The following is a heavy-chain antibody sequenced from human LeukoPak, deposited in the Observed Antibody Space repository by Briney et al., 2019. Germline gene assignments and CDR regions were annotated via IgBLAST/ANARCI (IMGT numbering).Heavy chain of an antibody. J-gene: IGHJ4*02. D-gene: IGHD5-12*01. CDR2: ISAYNGNT. CDR3: AREWHSGYDLSAYFDY. CDR1: GYTFTSYG. Sequence: ASVKVSCKASGYTFTSYGISWVRQAPGQGLEWMGWISAYNGNTNYAQKLQGRVTMTTDTSTSTAYMELRSLRSEDTAVYYCAREWHSGYDLSAYFDYWGQGTLVTVSS. V-gene: IGHV1-18*01.